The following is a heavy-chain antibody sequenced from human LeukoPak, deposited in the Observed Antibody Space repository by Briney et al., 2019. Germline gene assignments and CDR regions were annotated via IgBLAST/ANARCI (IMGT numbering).Heavy chain of an antibody. CDR3: AGGGKNIVIGAFDI. J-gene: IGHJ3*02. V-gene: IGHV4-38-2*01. D-gene: IGHD2/OR15-2a*01. Sequence: PSETLSLTCAVSGYSISSGYYWGWIRQPPGKGLEWIGSIDHSGSTYYNPSLKSRVTISVDTSKNQFSLKLSSVTAADTAVYYCAGGGKNIVIGAFDIWGQGTMVTVSS. CDR2: IDHSGST. CDR1: GYSISSGYY.